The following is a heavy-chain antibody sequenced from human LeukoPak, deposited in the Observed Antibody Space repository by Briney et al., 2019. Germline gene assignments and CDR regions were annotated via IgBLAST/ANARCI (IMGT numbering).Heavy chain of an antibody. D-gene: IGHD5-24*01. CDR2: INPGGGNT. Sequence: ASGKVSCKASGYTFTNSYIHWVRQAPGQGFQWMGLINPGGGNTNYAQNFQGRLTMTRDTSTTTVYMELSGLRSEDTAIYYCARIRDGYNDAYDIWGQGTVVTVPS. CDR3: ARIRDGYNDAYDI. V-gene: IGHV1-46*01. CDR1: GYTFTNSY. J-gene: IGHJ3*02.